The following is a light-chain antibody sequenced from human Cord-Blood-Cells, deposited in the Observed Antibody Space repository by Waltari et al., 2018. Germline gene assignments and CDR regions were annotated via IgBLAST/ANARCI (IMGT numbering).Light chain of an antibody. V-gene: IGKV1-33*01. CDR2: DAS. CDR3: QQYDNLPR. J-gene: IGKJ4*01. Sequence: DIQMTQSPSSLSASVGDRVNITCQASQDISNYLNWYQQKPGKAPKLLIYDASNLETGVPSRFSGSGSGTDFTFTISSLQPEDIATYYCQQYDNLPRFGGGTKVEIK. CDR1: QDISNY.